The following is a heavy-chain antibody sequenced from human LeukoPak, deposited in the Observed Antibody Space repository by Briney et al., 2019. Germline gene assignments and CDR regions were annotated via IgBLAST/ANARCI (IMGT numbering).Heavy chain of an antibody. J-gene: IGHJ4*02. Sequence: SETLSLTCTVSGGSISSGSYYWSWIRQPAGKGLEWIGRIYTSGSTNYNPSLKSRVTISVDTSKNQFSLKLSSVTAADTAVYYCARVNPLGSYYFDYWGQGTLVTVSS. CDR3: ARVNPLGSYYFDY. CDR1: GGSISSGSYY. CDR2: IYTSGST. V-gene: IGHV4-61*02. D-gene: IGHD6-6*01.